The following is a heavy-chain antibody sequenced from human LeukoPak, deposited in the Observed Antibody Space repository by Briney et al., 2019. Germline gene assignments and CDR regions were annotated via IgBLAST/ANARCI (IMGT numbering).Heavy chain of an antibody. Sequence: SETLSLTCAVYGVSFSGYDWTWLRHTPGKGLEWVGEMNPSGSTNYNPSLKRRVTISVDKSKNQFSLTLSSVTAADTAVYYCARGRQDVTMIVVIMTAVSYYLDVWGKGTTVTVS. CDR1: GVSFSGYD. CDR2: MNPSGST. J-gene: IGHJ6*03. V-gene: IGHV4-34*01. D-gene: IGHD3-22*01. CDR3: ARGRQDVTMIVVIMTAVSYYLDV.